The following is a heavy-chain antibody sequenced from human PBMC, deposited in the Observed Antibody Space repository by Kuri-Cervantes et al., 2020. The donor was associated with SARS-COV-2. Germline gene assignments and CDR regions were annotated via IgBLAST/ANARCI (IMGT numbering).Heavy chain of an antibody. CDR2: ISSSSSTI. D-gene: IGHD6-19*01. V-gene: IGHV3-48*01. Sequence: GGSLRLSCAASGFTFSSYAMNWVRQAPGKGLEWVSYISSSSSTIYYADSVKGRFTISRDNSKNTLYLQMNSLRAEDTAVYYCARSYVRYSSGYYMDVWGKGTTVTVSS. CDR1: GFTFSSYA. J-gene: IGHJ6*03. CDR3: ARSYVRYSSGYYMDV.